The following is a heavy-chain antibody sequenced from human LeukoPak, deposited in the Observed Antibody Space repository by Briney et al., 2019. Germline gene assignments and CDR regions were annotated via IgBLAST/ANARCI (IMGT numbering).Heavy chain of an antibody. CDR1: GFTLSSYA. V-gene: IGHV3-23*01. Sequence: GGSLRLSCAASGFTLSSYAMTWVRQAPGRGLEWVSSVDGGGGGTYYADSVKGRFTIFRDNSKDTLYLQMNGLRAEDTAVYFCAKLSAGSAAWYSLHYDFWGQGTLVTVSS. D-gene: IGHD6-13*01. CDR3: AKLSAGSAAWYSLHYDF. J-gene: IGHJ4*02. CDR2: VDGGGGGT.